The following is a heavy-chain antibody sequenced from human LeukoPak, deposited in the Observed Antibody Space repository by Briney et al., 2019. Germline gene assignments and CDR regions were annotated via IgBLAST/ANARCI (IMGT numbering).Heavy chain of an antibody. CDR3: ARARDRSPVYYYYMDV. J-gene: IGHJ6*03. V-gene: IGHV1-2*02. CDR1: GYTFTGYY. CDR2: INPNSGGT. Sequence: ASVKVSCKASGYTFTGYYMHWVRQAPGQGLEWMGWINPNSGGTNYAQKFQGRVTMTRDTSISTAYMELSRLRSDDTAVYYCARARDRSPVYYYYMDVWGKGTTVTVSS. D-gene: IGHD2-15*01.